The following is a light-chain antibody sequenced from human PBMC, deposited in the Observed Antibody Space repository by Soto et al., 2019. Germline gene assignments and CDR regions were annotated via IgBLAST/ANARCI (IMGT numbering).Light chain of an antibody. J-gene: IGLJ1*01. Sequence: SVLTQPPSASGTPGQRVTISCSGSSSNIGSNTVNWYKQLPGTAPKLLIYRNNERPSGVPDRFSGSKSGTSASLAISGLQSEDEADYYCAGWDDSLNGYVFGTGPKVTVL. CDR1: SSNIGSNT. V-gene: IGLV1-44*01. CDR3: AGWDDSLNGYV. CDR2: RNN.